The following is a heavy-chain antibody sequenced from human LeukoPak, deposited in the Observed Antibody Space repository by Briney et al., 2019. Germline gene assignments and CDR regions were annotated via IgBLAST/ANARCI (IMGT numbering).Heavy chain of an antibody. CDR3: AKDGRGSGWYSGNWLDP. D-gene: IGHD6-19*01. Sequence: GGSLRLSCAASGFTFDDYAMHWVRQAPGEGLEWVSGISWNSGTIAYADSVKGRFTISRDNAKNSLYLQMNSLRAEDTALYYCAKDGRGSGWYSGNWLDPWGQGTLVTVSS. J-gene: IGHJ5*02. V-gene: IGHV3-9*01. CDR2: ISWNSGTI. CDR1: GFTFDDYA.